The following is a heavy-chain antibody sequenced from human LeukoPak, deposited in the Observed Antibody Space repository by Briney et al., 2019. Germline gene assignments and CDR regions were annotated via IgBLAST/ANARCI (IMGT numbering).Heavy chain of an antibody. J-gene: IGHJ3*02. Sequence: PWGSLRLSCAASGFTFSSYSMNWIRQAPGKGLEWVSSISSSTSYIYYADSVKGRFTISKDNAKNSLYLQMNSLRAEDTALYYCARDRIDQWLTFDIRGQGTMVTVSS. CDR2: ISSSTSYI. CDR1: GFTFSSYS. V-gene: IGHV3-21*04. D-gene: IGHD3-22*01. CDR3: ARDRIDQWLTFDI.